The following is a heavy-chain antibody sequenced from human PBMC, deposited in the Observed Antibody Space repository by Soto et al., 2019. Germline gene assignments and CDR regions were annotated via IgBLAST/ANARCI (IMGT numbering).Heavy chain of an antibody. J-gene: IGHJ5*02. CDR3: SWRGVTSTS. D-gene: IGHD2-21*02. V-gene: IGHV3-23*01. CDR2: IGPTGGPT. CDR1: GFTFSSYA. Sequence: HPGGSLRLSCAASGFTFSSYALSWVRQAPGKGLEWVSAIGPTGGPTYYADSVKGRFTISRDNSKKTLYLQMNSLRVDDTAVYYCSWRGVTSTSWGRGSLVTVSS.